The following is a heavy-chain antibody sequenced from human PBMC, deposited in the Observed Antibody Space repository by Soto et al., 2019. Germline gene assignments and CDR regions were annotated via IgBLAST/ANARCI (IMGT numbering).Heavy chain of an antibody. CDR3: AKVIDQWLRPTSPTWEFDY. CDR1: GFTFSSYG. D-gene: IGHD6-19*01. Sequence: QVQLVESGGGVVQPGRSLRLSCAASGFTFSSYGMHWVRQATGKGLEWVAVISYDGSNKYYADSVKGRFTISRDNSKNTLYLQMNSLRAEDTAVYYCAKVIDQWLRPTSPTWEFDYWGQGTLVTVSS. V-gene: IGHV3-30*18. J-gene: IGHJ4*02. CDR2: ISYDGSNK.